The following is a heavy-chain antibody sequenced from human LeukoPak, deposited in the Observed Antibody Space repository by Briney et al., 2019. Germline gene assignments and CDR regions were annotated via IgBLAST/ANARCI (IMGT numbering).Heavy chain of an antibody. CDR2: MNPNSCNT. CDR3: ARGRGDTAMVRDYYYYMDV. Sequence: ASVKVSCKASGYTFTSYDINWVRQATGQGLEWMGWMNPNSCNTGYAQKFQGRVTMTRNTSISTAYMELSSLRSEDTAVYYCARGRGDTAMVRDYYYYMDVWGKGTTVTVSS. J-gene: IGHJ6*03. V-gene: IGHV1-8*01. CDR1: GYTFTSYD. D-gene: IGHD5-18*01.